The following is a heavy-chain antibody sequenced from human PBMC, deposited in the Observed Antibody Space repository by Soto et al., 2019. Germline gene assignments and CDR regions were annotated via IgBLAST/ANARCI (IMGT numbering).Heavy chain of an antibody. CDR2: IKSKTDGGTT. Sequence: GGSLRLSCAASGFTFSNAWMSWVRQAPGKGLEWVGRIKSKTDGGTTDYAAPVKGRFTISRADSKNTLYLQMNSLKTEDTAVYYGTTDDHYDSSGYAFDYWGQGTLVTVSS. V-gene: IGHV3-15*01. J-gene: IGHJ4*02. CDR1: GFTFSNAW. D-gene: IGHD3-22*01. CDR3: TTDDHYDSSGYAFDY.